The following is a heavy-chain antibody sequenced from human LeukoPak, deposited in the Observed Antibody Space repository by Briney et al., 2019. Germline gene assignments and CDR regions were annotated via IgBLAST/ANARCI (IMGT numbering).Heavy chain of an antibody. D-gene: IGHD3-16*02. V-gene: IGHV4-34*01. Sequence: SETLSLTCAVYGGSFSGYYWSWIRQPPGKGLEWIGEINHSGSTNYNPSLKSRVTISVDTSKNQFSLKLSSVTAADTAVYYCARGRIMITFGGVIADMYYLDYWGQGTLVTVSS. J-gene: IGHJ4*02. CDR1: GGSFSGYY. CDR2: INHSGST. CDR3: ARGRIMITFGGVIADMYYLDY.